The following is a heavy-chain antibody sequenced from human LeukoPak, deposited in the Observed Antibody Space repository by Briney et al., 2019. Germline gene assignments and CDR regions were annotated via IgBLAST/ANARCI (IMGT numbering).Heavy chain of an antibody. Sequence: ASVKVSCKASGYTFTSYAMHWVRQAPGQRLEWMGWSNAGNGNAKYSQEFQGRVTITRDTSASTAYMELSSLRSEDMAVYYCARGYCSGGSCQLDYWGQGTLVTVSS. CDR1: GYTFTSYA. J-gene: IGHJ4*02. D-gene: IGHD2-15*01. CDR2: SNAGNGNA. V-gene: IGHV1-3*02. CDR3: ARGYCSGGSCQLDY.